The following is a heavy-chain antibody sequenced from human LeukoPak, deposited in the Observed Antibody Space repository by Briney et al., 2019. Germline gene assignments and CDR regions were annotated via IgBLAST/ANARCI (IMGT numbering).Heavy chain of an antibody. V-gene: IGHV3-66*01. D-gene: IGHD3-22*01. Sequence: GGSLRLSCAASGLTVSSNYMSWVRQAPGKWLEWVSVIYSGGSTYYADSVKGRFTISRDNSKNTLYLQMNSLRAEDTAVYYCAKASAMIVVVSKHFDYWGQGTLVTVSS. CDR1: GLTVSSNY. CDR3: AKASAMIVVVSKHFDY. J-gene: IGHJ4*02. CDR2: IYSGGST.